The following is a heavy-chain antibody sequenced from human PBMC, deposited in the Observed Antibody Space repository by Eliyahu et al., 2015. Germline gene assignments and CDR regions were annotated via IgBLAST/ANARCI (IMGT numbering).Heavy chain of an antibody. CDR2: ISSSGSTI. D-gene: IGHD2-15*01. CDR1: GXXFSDYY. J-gene: IGHJ3*02. CDR3: ARDLVVALGAFDI. Sequence: QVQLVESGGGLVKPGGSXRLSCAAYGXXFSDYYMGWIRQAPGKGLEWVSYISSSGSTIYYADSVKGRFTISRDNAKNSLYLQMNSLRAEDTAVYYCARDLVVALGAFDIWGQGTMVTVSS. V-gene: IGHV3-11*01.